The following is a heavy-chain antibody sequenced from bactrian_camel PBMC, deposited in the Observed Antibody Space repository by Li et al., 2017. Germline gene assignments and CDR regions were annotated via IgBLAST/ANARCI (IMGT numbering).Heavy chain of an antibody. CDR1: GFTFSDSG. D-gene: IGHD6*01. Sequence: HVQLVESGGDLVQPGGSLRLSCAASGFTFSDSGMTWVRQIPGKGLEWVCNIMNGDAKTYYADSVKGRCTISRDNAKNTLYLQLNSLKTEDTAMYYCAKDFDTYGGSWYKGESDWGQGTQVTVS. J-gene: IGHJ4*01. CDR3: AKDFDTYGGSWYKGESD. CDR2: IMNGDAKT. V-gene: IGHV3S1*01.